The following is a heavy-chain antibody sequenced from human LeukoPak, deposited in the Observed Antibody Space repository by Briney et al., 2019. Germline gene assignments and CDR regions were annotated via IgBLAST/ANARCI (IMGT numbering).Heavy chain of an antibody. CDR2: IIPIFGSA. CDR3: AREAEMNWSDP. J-gene: IGHJ5*02. V-gene: IGHV1-69*05. CDR1: GGTFSSYA. Sequence: ASVKVSCKASGGTFSSYAISWVRQAPGQGLEWMGRIIPIFGSANYAQKFQGRVTITTDESTSTAYMELSSLRSEDTAVYYCAREAEMNWSDPWGQGTLVTVSS.